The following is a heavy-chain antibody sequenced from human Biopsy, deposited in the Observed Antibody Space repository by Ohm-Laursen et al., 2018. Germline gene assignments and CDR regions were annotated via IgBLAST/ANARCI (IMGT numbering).Heavy chain of an antibody. CDR2: IRPLNGDT. Sequence: ASVKVSCKSSGYNFISYSINWVRQAPGQGLEWMGWIRPLNGDTKYGQKFQDRVTMTTDTSTSTVYMELTSLRSDDTAVYYCARGEVTSGELIVSIDSWGQGTLVTVSS. V-gene: IGHV1-18*01. D-gene: IGHD3-16*02. J-gene: IGHJ4*02. CDR3: ARGEVTSGELIVSIDS. CDR1: GYNFISYS.